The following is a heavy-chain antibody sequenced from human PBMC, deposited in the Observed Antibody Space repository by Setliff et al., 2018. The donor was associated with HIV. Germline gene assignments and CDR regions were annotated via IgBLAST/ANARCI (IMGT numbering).Heavy chain of an antibody. CDR1: GGSISSYY. CDR2: IFYRGST. J-gene: IGHJ4*02. Sequence: KPSETLSLTCTVSGGSISSYYWTWIRQPPGKGLEWIAYIFYRGSTNYNPSLKSRVTISVDSSKSQVSLTVTSVTAADTAVYYCARSPGVDTNMAFDYWGQGTLVTVSS. V-gene: IGHV4-59*08. D-gene: IGHD5-18*01. CDR3: ARSPGVDTNMAFDY.